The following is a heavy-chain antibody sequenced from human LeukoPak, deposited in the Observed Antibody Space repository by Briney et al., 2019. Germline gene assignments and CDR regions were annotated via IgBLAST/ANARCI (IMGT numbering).Heavy chain of an antibody. J-gene: IGHJ1*01. V-gene: IGHV4-59*08. CDR2: IYYRGST. Sequence: PSETLSLTCTVSGGSISSYYWSWIRQPPGKGLEWIGFIYYRGSTDYNPSLKSRVTISLDTSENQFSLKLSSVTAADTAVYFCARHTDSSGWTGYFQHWGQGTLVTVSP. D-gene: IGHD6-19*01. CDR3: ARHTDSSGWTGYFQH. CDR1: GGSISSYY.